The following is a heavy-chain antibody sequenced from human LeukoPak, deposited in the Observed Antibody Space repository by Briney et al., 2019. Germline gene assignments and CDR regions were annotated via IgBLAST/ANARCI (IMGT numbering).Heavy chain of an antibody. CDR2: IYTSGST. CDR3: ARYYHNRNYVYWFDP. Sequence: SETLSLTCTVSGGSISSYYWCWIRQAAGKGLEWIGRIYTSGSTNYNPSLKSRVTISVDTSKNQFSLKLSSVTAADTAVYYCARYYHNRNYVYWFDPWGQGTLVTVSS. CDR1: GGSISSYY. V-gene: IGHV4-4*07. D-gene: IGHD1-7*01. J-gene: IGHJ5*02.